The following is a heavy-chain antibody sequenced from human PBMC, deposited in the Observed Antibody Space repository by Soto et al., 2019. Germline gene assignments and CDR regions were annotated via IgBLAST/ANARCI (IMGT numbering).Heavy chain of an antibody. V-gene: IGHV4-31*03. D-gene: IGHD3-22*01. CDR1: GGSISSGGYY. Sequence: PSETLSLTCTVSGGSISSGGYYWSWIRQHPGKGLEWIGYIYYSGSTYYNPSLKSRVTISVDTSKNQFSLKLSSVTAADTAVYYCARALYDRGYFDLWGRGTLVTVSS. CDR3: ARALYDRGYFDL. CDR2: IYYSGST. J-gene: IGHJ2*01.